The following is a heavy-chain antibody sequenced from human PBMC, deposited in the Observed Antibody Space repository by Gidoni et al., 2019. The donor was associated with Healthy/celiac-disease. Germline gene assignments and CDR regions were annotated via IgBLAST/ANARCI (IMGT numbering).Heavy chain of an antibody. CDR2: IIPSIGTA. D-gene: IGHD6-13*01. CDR1: GGTFSSYA. J-gene: IGHJ3*02. V-gene: IGHV1-69*01. CDR3: ARDLIAAPGAFDI. Sequence: QVQLVQSGAEVKKPGSSVKVSFKASGGTFSSYAISWVRQAPGQGLEWMGGIIPSIGTANYAQKFQGRVTITADEATSTAYMELSSLRSEDTAVYYCARDLIAAPGAFDIWGQGTMVTVSS.